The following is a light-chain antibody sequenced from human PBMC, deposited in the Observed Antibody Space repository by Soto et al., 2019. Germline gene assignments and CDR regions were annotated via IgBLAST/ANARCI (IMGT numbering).Light chain of an antibody. J-gene: IGKJ2*01. Sequence: TQSPATLSLSPGERATLSCRASQSISSWLAWYQQKPGKAPKLLIYDASSLESGVPSRFSGSGSGTEFTLTISSLQPDDFATYYCQQYNSYPYTFGQGTTLEIK. V-gene: IGKV1-5*01. CDR1: QSISSW. CDR3: QQYNSYPYT. CDR2: DAS.